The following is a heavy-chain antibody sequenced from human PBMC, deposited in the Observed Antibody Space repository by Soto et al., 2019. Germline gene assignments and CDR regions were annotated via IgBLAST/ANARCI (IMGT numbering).Heavy chain of an antibody. J-gene: IGHJ5*02. V-gene: IGHV4-4*07. CDR3: ARAYPYYYDSSGYWNWFDP. Sequence: SEILSLTCTVSGGSISSYYWSWIRQPAGKGLEWIGRIYTSGSTNYNPSLKSRVTTSVDTSKNQFSLKLSSVTAADTAVYYCARAYPYYYDSSGYWNWFDPWGQGTLVTVSS. CDR2: IYTSGST. D-gene: IGHD3-22*01. CDR1: GGSISSYY.